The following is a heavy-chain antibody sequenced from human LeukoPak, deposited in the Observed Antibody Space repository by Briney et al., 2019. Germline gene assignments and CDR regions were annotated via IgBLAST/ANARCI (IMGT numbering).Heavy chain of an antibody. J-gene: IGHJ4*02. V-gene: IGHV1-2*02. CDR1: GGTFSSYA. CDR2: INPNNGGT. CDR3: ARDLGKQQVGFDY. D-gene: IGHD6-13*01. Sequence: ASVKVSCKASGGTFSSYAISWVRQAPGQGLEWMGWINPNNGGTNYAQKFQGRVTMTRDTSISTAYMELSRLRSDDTAVYYCARDLGKQQVGFDYWGQGTLVTVSS.